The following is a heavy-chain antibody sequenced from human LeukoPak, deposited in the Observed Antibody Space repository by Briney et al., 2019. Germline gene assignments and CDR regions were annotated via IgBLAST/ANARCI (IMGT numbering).Heavy chain of an antibody. CDR3: ARSVSYCSSTSCYGINFDY. D-gene: IGHD2-2*01. J-gene: IGHJ4*02. V-gene: IGHV4-31*03. CDR2: IYYSGSI. Sequence: PSQTLSLTCTVSGGSISSGGYYWSWIRQHPGKGLEWIGYIYYSGSIYYNPSLKSRVTISVDTSKNQFSLKLSSVTAADTAVYYCARSVSYCSSTSCYGINFDYWGQGTLVTVSS. CDR1: GGSISSGGYY.